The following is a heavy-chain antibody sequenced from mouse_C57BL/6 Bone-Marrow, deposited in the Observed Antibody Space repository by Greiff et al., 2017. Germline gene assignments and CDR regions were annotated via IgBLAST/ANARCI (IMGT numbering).Heavy chain of an antibody. CDR3: ARGRMDD. CDR2: IRYDGSN. CDR1: GYSITSGYY. Sequence: EVQLVESGPGLVKPSPSLSLTCSVTGYSITSGYYWNWIRQFPGNKLEWMGYIRYDGSNNYNPSLKNRISITRDTSKNQFFLKLNSVTTEDTATYYCARGRMDDWGQGTSVTVSS. V-gene: IGHV3-6*01. J-gene: IGHJ4*01.